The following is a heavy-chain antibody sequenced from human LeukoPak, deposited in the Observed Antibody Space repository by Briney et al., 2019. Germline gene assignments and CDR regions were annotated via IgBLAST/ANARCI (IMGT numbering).Heavy chain of an antibody. V-gene: IGHV3-30*05. CDR1: GFTFSSYG. CDR2: ISYDGSNK. Sequence: GGSLRLSCAASGFTFSSYGMHWVRQAPGKGLEWVAVISYDGSNKYYADSVKGRFTISRDNSKNTLYPQMNSLRAEDTAVYYCARDRMGGRGWFDPWGQGTLVTVSS. D-gene: IGHD1-26*01. J-gene: IGHJ5*02. CDR3: ARDRMGGRGWFDP.